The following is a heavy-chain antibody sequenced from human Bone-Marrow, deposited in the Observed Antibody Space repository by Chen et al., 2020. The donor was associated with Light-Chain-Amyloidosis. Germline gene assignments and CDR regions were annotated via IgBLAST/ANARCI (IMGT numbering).Heavy chain of an antibody. V-gene: IGHV3-74*01. CDR2: MPTDVTKT. D-gene: IGHD3-10*01. CDR3: ARDRGRFSYNRGGLDS. J-gene: IGHJ4*02. CDR1: GFPLHTYC. Sequence: EVQLVESGGALVQPGGSLRLSCAASGFPLHTYCMHWVRQPPGGGLVWVARMPTDVTKTVYADSVKGRFTVSRDDAKNTLYLEMNSLRVEDTGLYFCARDRGRFSYNRGGLDSWGQGTLVTVSS.